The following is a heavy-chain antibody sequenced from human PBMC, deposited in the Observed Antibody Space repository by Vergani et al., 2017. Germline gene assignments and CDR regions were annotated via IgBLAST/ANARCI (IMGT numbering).Heavy chain of an antibody. Sequence: QVQLQESGPGLVKPSETLSLTCTVSGGSISSYYWSWIRQPPGKGLEWIGYIYYSGSTNYNPSLKSRVPISVDTSKNQFSLKLSSVTAADTAVYYCARDVRARAVSYYGMDVWGQGTTVTVSS. D-gene: IGHD2-8*01. CDR1: GGSISSYY. J-gene: IGHJ6*02. V-gene: IGHV4-59*01. CDR2: IYYSGST. CDR3: ARDVRARAVSYYGMDV.